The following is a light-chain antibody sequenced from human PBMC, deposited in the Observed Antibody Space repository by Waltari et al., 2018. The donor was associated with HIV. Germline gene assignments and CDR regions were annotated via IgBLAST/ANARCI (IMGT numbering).Light chain of an antibody. CDR1: NIERKS. J-gene: IGLJ2*01. V-gene: IGLV3-21*04. Sequence: SSVLTQPPSVSVAPGKTAMITCGGNNIERKSVHWYQQKAGQAPVLLIYYDSDRPSGIPERFSGSNSGNTATLTISRVGDGDEADYYCQVWDSSSDHVLFGVGTKLTVL. CDR3: QVWDSSSDHVL. CDR2: YDS.